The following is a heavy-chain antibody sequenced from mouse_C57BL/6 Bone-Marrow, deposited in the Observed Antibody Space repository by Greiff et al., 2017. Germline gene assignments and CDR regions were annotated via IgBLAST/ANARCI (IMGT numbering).Heavy chain of an antibody. CDR2: ISSGGSYT. J-gene: IGHJ4*01. Sequence: EVMLVESGGDLVKPGGSLKLSCAASGFTFSSYGMSWVRQTPDKRLAWVATISSGGSYTYYPDSVKGRFTISRDNAKNTLYLQMSSLKSEDTAMYYCARHNDGYPYYYAMDYWGQGTSVTVAS. V-gene: IGHV5-6*02. CDR1: GFTFSSYG. D-gene: IGHD2-3*01. CDR3: ARHNDGYPYYYAMDY.